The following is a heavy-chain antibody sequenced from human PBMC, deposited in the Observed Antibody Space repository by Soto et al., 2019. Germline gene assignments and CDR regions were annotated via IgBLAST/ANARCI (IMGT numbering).Heavy chain of an antibody. Sequence: SVKVSCKASGGTFSSYAISWVRQAPGQGLEWMGGIIPIFGTANYAQKFQGRVTITADESTDTAYMELSSLRSADTAVYYCARGYYYGSGSYYHLAPDAFDIWGQGTMVTVSS. CDR3: ARGYYYGSGSYYHLAPDAFDI. V-gene: IGHV1-69*13. J-gene: IGHJ3*02. D-gene: IGHD3-10*01. CDR2: IIPIFGTA. CDR1: GGTFSSYA.